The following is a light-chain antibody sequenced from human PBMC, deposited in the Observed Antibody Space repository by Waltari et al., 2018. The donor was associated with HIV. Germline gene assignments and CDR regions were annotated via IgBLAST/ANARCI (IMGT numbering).Light chain of an antibody. CDR1: TLGRRI. CDR3: QVWDSDSDHYV. CDR2: YND. J-gene: IGLJ1*01. V-gene: IGLV3-21*02. Sequence: SFVLTQPPSVSVAPGPTATITCGGNTLGRRILPWYQQKPGQAPVLVIYYNDDRPSGIPERFSGSKSGNTATLTITRVEVGDEADYYCQVWDSDSDHYVFGTGTEVTVL.